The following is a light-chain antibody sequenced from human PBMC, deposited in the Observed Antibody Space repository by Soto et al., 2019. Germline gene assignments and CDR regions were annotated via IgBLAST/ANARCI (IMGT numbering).Light chain of an antibody. CDR1: QSISSW. Sequence: DIQMTQSPSTLSAPVGDRVTITCRASQSISSWLAWYQQKPGKAPKVLIYKASSLKSGVPSRFSGSGSGTEVTLTISDLQPDDFATYYCQQYNSYPWTFGQGTKVEIK. CDR3: QQYNSYPWT. CDR2: KAS. V-gene: IGKV1-5*03. J-gene: IGKJ1*01.